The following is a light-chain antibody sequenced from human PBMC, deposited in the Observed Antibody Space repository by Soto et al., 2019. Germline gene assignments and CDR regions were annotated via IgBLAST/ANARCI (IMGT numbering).Light chain of an antibody. CDR2: GTS. Sequence: EIVLTQSPGTLSLSPGERATLSCRASQSIASSYLAWYQQRPGQAPRLLVSGTSSRATGIPDRFSGSGSGTDFTLTISSLQPEDFATYHCQQGHSTPYTFGQGTRLEI. CDR3: QQGHSTPYT. J-gene: IGKJ2*01. CDR1: QSIASSY. V-gene: IGKV3-20*01.